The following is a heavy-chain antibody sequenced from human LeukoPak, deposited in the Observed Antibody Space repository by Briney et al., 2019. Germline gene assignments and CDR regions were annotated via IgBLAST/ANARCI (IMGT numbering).Heavy chain of an antibody. V-gene: IGHV3-30*04. Sequence: PGGSLRLSCAASGFTFSSYAMHWVRQAPGKGLEWVAVISYDGSNKYYADSVKGRFTISRDNSKNTLYLQMNSLRAEDTAVYYCARDFGSGYPYFDYWGQGTLVTVSS. CDR2: ISYDGSNK. D-gene: IGHD3-22*01. J-gene: IGHJ4*02. CDR3: ARDFGSGYPYFDY. CDR1: GFTFSSYA.